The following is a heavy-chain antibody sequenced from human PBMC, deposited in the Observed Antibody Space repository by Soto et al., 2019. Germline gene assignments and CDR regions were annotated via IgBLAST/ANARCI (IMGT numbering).Heavy chain of an antibody. CDR1: GSSFRSYW. CDR3: ARHLHSNSVHITPVSPDY. CDR2: IYPGDSET. J-gene: IGHJ4*02. V-gene: IGHV5-51*01. D-gene: IGHD4-4*01. Sequence: GESLKISCQTFGSSFRSYWIGWVRQMPGKGLEWMGIIYPGDSETRYSPSFQGQVTISADKSISTAYLQWSSLKASDTAMYYCARHLHSNSVHITPVSPDYWGQRTLVTVSS.